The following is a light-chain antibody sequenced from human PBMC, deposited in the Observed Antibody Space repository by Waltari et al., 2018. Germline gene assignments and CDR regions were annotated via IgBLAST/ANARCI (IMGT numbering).Light chain of an antibody. CDR3: AAWDDSLSGPI. CDR2: KDS. CDR1: HSNIGSHY. V-gene: IGLV1-47*01. J-gene: IGLJ1*01. Sequence: QSVLTQPPSESGTPGQRVTISCSGSHSNIGSHYVYWYQQLPGTAPKLLISKDSQRPSGVPDRFSGSKSGTSASLAISGLRSEDEADYYCAAWDDSLSGPIFATGTKVTV.